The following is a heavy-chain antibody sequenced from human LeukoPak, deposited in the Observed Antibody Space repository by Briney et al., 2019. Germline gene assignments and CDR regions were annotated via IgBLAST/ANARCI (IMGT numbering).Heavy chain of an antibody. Sequence: GGSLRLSCAASGFTFSSYWMSWVRQAPGKGLEWVSNIKQVGGDTYYVDSVKGRFTISRDKAKNSLYLQMNSLRAEDTAVYYCARGPDRVWGPLWGQGTLVTVSS. CDR3: ARGPDRVWGPL. J-gene: IGHJ4*02. D-gene: IGHD3-16*01. V-gene: IGHV3-7*01. CDR1: GFTFSSYW. CDR2: IKQVGGDT.